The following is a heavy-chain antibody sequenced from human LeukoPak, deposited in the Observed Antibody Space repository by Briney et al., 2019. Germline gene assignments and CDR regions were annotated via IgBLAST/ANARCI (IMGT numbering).Heavy chain of an antibody. CDR3: AKDLGITMIVPDPVFDY. CDR2: IKSKTDGGTT. D-gene: IGHD3-22*01. J-gene: IGHJ4*02. Sequence: GGSLRLSCAASGFTFSNAWMSWVRQAPGKGLEWVGRIKSKTDGGTTDYAAPVKGRFTISRDDSKNTLYLQMNSLRAEDTAVYYCAKDLGITMIVPDPVFDYWGQGTLVTVSS. CDR1: GFTFSNAW. V-gene: IGHV3-15*01.